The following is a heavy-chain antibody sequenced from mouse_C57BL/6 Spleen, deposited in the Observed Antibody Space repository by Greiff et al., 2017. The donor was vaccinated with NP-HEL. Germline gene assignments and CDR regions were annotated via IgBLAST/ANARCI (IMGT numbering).Heavy chain of an antibody. CDR1: GYTFTDYY. D-gene: IGHD2-1*01. J-gene: IGHJ4*01. V-gene: IGHV1-76*01. Sequence: QVQLKESGAELVRPGASVKLSCKASGYTFTDYYINWVKQRPGQGLEWIARIYPGSGNTYYNEKFKGKATLPEDKYSSTAYMQLSSLTSEDSADSVGANTPLLSGGCMAYWGQGTSVTVSS. CDR2: IYPGSGNT. CDR3: ANTPLLSGGCMAY.